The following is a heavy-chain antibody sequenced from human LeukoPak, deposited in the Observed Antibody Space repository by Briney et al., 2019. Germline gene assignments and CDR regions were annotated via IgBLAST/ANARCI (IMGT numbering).Heavy chain of an antibody. J-gene: IGHJ5*02. D-gene: IGHD6-13*01. CDR2: INPSGDST. CDR3: ARTIAAAGSLVWFDP. V-gene: IGHV1-46*01. CDR1: GYTFTSYY. Sequence: ASVKVSCKASGYTFTSYYMHWVRQAPGQGLEWMGIINPSGDSTSYAQKFQGRVTMTRDTSTSTVYMELSSLRSEDTAVYYCARTIAAAGSLVWFDPWGQGTLVTVSS.